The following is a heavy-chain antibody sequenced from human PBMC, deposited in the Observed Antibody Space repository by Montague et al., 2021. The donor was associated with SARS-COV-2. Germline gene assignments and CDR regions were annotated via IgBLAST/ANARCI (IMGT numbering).Heavy chain of an antibody. Sequence: SLRLSCAASGFSFGSYGMHWVRQAPGKGLEWVAVISFDGSNKYYAESVKGRLTISRDNAMHTLDLQMNSLRPEDTAVYYCAKSVLVVPAAINYYYSMDVWGHGTTVTVSS. CDR1: GFSFGSYG. J-gene: IGHJ6*02. CDR2: ISFDGSNK. V-gene: IGHV3-30*18. CDR3: AKSVLVVPAAINYYYSMDV. D-gene: IGHD2-2*01.